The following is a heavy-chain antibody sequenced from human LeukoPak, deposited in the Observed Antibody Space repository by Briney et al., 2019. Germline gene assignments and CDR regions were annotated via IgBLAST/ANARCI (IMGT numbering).Heavy chain of an antibody. CDR3: ARRLLTGYYEF. Sequence: GGSLRLSCAASGFTVSSTYMSWVRQAPGKGLEWVSALYSGDTTYYANSVKGRFTISRDNSKNMLYLQMNSLRAEDTAVYYCARRLLTGYYEFWGQGTLVAVSS. CDR1: GFTVSSTY. D-gene: IGHD3-9*01. CDR2: LYSGDTT. V-gene: IGHV3-66*01. J-gene: IGHJ4*02.